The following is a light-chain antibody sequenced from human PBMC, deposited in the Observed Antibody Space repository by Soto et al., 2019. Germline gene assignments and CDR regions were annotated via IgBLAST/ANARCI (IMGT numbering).Light chain of an antibody. J-gene: IGLJ2*01. CDR1: SSDVGGYNY. CDR2: EVS. V-gene: IGLV2-14*01. Sequence: QSALTQPASVSGSPGQSITISCTGTSSDVGGYNYVSWYQQHPGKPPKLMICEVSNRPSGISYRFSGSKSGNTASLTISGLQAEDEADYYCSSFTSTSSTLVFGGGTKLTAL. CDR3: SSFTSTSSTLV.